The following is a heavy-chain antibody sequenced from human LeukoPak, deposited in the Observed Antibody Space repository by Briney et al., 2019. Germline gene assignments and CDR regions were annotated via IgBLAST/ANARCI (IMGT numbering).Heavy chain of an antibody. V-gene: IGHV4-4*07. CDR3: ARALKYDYDDLDAYDI. J-gene: IGHJ3*02. CDR1: GGSISGYF. D-gene: IGHD4-17*01. CDR2: IYTSGST. Sequence: SETLSLTCTVSGGSISGYFWGWIRQPAGKGLEWIGHIYTSGSTIYNPSLKSRVTMSVDTSKNQFSLKLTSVTAADTAVYYCARALKYDYDDLDAYDIWGQGTMVTVSS.